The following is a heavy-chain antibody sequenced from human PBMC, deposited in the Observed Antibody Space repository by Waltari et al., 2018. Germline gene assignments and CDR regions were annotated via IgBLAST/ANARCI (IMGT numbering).Heavy chain of an antibody. CDR2: IYSGGST. V-gene: IGHV3-23*03. CDR1: GFTFSSYA. Sequence: EVQLLESGGGLVQPGGSLRLSCAASGFTFSSYAMRWVRQAPGKGLEWVSVIYSGGSTYYADSVKGRFTISRDNSKNTLYLQMNSLRAEDTAVYYCAKPPRGSTDYWGQGTLVTVSS. CDR3: AKPPRGSTDY. D-gene: IGHD6-13*01. J-gene: IGHJ4*02.